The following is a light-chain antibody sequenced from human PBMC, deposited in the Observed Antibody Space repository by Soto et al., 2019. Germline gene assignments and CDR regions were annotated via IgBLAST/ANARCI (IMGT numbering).Light chain of an antibody. J-gene: IGLJ2*01. CDR1: NIGSKN. Sequence: SSELTQPLSVSVALGQTARITCGGNNIGSKNVHWYQQKPGQAPVLVIYRDSNRPSGIPERFSGSNSGNTATLTISRAQAGDEADYYCQVWDSSSVVFGGGTKLTV. V-gene: IGLV3-9*01. CDR2: RDS. CDR3: QVWDSSSVV.